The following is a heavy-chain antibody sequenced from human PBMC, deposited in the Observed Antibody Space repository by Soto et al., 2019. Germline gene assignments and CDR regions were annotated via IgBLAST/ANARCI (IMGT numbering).Heavy chain of an antibody. CDR2: ISGSGGST. Sequence: EVQLLESGGGLVQPGGSLRLSCAASGFTFSSYAMSWVRQAPGKGLEWVSAISGSGGSTYYADSVKGRFTISRDNSKNTLYLQVTGLRAEDTAVYSCAKLGRDIVVVPAANNWFDPCGQGTLVTVSS. D-gene: IGHD2-2*01. V-gene: IGHV3-23*01. CDR1: GFTFSSYA. J-gene: IGHJ5*02. CDR3: AKLGRDIVVVPAANNWFDP.